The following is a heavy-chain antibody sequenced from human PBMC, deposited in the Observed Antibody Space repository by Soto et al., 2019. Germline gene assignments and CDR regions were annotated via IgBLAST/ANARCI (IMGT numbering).Heavy chain of an antibody. J-gene: IGHJ6*02. V-gene: IGHV3-13*01. D-gene: IGHD3-16*01. Sequence: EVQLVESGGGLVQPGGSLRLSCAASGFTFSSYDMHWVRQATGKGLEWVSAIGTAGDTYYPGSVKGRFTISREHAKTSLYLQRNSLRAGDTAVYYCARGAGEYSYYYYGMDVWGQGTTVTVSS. CDR2: IGTAGDT. CDR3: ARGAGEYSYYYYGMDV. CDR1: GFTFSSYD.